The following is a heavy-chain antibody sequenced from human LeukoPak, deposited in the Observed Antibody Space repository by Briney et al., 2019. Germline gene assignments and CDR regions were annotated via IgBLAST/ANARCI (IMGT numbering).Heavy chain of an antibody. Sequence: GGSLRLSCAASGXAFSNAWMSWVRQAPGKGLEWVGRFKSKANGETTDYAAPLKGRFTVSRDDSKNTLFLQVNTLKTEDTAMYYCTSDDPVNRSWGQGTLVTVSS. CDR3: TSDDPVNRS. CDR2: FKSKANGETT. CDR1: GXAFSNAW. J-gene: IGHJ4*02. V-gene: IGHV3-15*01.